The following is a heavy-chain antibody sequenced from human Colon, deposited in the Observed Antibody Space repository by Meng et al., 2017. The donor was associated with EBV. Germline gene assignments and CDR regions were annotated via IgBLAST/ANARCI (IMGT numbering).Heavy chain of an antibody. J-gene: IGHJ4*02. V-gene: IGHV4-34*01. CDR3: ASSDCSGGTCYLDC. D-gene: IGHD2-15*01. Sequence: QVQLQPWGAGLLKPSGPLSLTCTGDGGSFSDSYWTWIRQPPGKGLEWIGEINHVGSTTYNPSLKSRVTISVDTSKNQFSLKLSSVTAADAAVYYCASSDCSGGTCYLDCWGQGTLVTVSS. CDR2: INHVGST. CDR1: GGSFSDSY.